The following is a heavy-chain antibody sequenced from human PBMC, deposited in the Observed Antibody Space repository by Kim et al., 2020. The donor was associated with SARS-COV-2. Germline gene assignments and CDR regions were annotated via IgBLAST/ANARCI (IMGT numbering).Heavy chain of an antibody. D-gene: IGHD3-3*01. Sequence: GGSLRLSCAASGFTFSSYSMNWVRQAPGKGLEWVSSISSSSSYIYYADSVKGRFTISRDNAKNSLYLQMNSLRAEDTAVYYCARVGWYDFWSGYTKNYYYYGMDVWGQGTTVTVSS. CDR3: ARVGWYDFWSGYTKNYYYYGMDV. CDR1: GFTFSSYS. V-gene: IGHV3-21*01. J-gene: IGHJ6*02. CDR2: ISSSSSYI.